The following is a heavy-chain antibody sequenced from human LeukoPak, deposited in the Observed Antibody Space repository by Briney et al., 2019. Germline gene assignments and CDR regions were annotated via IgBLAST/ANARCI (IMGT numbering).Heavy chain of an antibody. Sequence: GVSVRLSCTTYGFSFSFYSMNWVRQAPGKGLQWVSVIYSGCSKYYADSVKGRFTISRDTSKNTLYLQMNSLRAEDTAVYYCARDARGAGAGLWGQGTLVTVFS. V-gene: IGHV3-66*01. J-gene: IGHJ4*02. CDR3: ARDARGAGAGL. CDR1: GFSFSFYS. CDR2: IYSGCSK. D-gene: IGHD6-13*01.